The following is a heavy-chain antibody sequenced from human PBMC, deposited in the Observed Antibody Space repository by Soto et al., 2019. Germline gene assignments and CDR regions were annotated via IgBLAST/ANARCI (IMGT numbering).Heavy chain of an antibody. CDR3: ARASTFDWLFLDD. J-gene: IGHJ4*02. CDR2: IYHGGST. CDR1: GGSISRSNW. Sequence: PSETLSLTCAVSGGSISRSNWWSWARQSPGKGLEWIGEIYHGGSTNYNPSLKSRVTISVDKSKNQFSLKLSSLTAADTAVYYCARASTFDWLFLDDWGEGTRVTVSS. D-gene: IGHD3-9*01. V-gene: IGHV4-4*02.